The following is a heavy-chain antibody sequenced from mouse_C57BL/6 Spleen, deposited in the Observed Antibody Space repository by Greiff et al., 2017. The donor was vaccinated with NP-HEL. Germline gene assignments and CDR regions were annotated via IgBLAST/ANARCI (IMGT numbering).Heavy chain of an antibody. CDR2: INPSSGYT. Sequence: QVQLQQSGAELARPGASVKMSCKASGYTFTSYTMHWVKQRPGQGLEWIGYINPSSGYTKYNQKFKDKATLTADKSSSTAYMQLSSLTSEDSAVYYCARTYYDYEGYAMDYWGQGTSVTVSS. D-gene: IGHD2-4*01. CDR1: GYTFTSYT. CDR3: ARTYYDYEGYAMDY. J-gene: IGHJ4*01. V-gene: IGHV1-4*01.